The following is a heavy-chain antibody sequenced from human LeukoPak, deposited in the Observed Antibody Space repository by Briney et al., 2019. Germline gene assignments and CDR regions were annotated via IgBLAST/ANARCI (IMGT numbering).Heavy chain of an antibody. D-gene: IGHD2-15*01. Sequence: GGSLRLSCAASGFTFSSYWMSWVRQAPGKGLEWVANIKQDGSEKYYVDSVKGRFTISRDNAKNSLYLQMNSLRAEDTPVYYCARLYCSGGSCCSITAFDYWGQGTLVTVSS. CDR3: ARLYCSGGSCCSITAFDY. V-gene: IGHV3-7*01. CDR2: IKQDGSEK. J-gene: IGHJ4*02. CDR1: GFTFSSYW.